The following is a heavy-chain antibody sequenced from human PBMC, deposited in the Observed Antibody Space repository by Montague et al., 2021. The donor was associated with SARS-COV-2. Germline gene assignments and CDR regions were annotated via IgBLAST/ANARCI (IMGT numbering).Heavy chain of an antibody. CDR3: ARDSLFRSGYSSGWPDY. V-gene: IGHV3-48*03. Sequence: SLSLSASGFTFSSYEMNWVRQAPGKGLEWVSYISSSGSTIYYADSVKGRFTISRDNAKNSLYLQMNSLRAEDTAVYYCARDSLFRSGYSSGWPDYWGQGTLVTVSS. D-gene: IGHD6-19*01. CDR1: GFTFSSYE. J-gene: IGHJ4*02. CDR2: ISSSGSTI.